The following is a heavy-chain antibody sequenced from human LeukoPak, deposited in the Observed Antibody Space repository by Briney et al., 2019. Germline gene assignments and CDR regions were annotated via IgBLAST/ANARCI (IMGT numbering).Heavy chain of an antibody. J-gene: IGHJ4*02. CDR3: ARDTIAAQTD. Sequence: SETLSLTCTVSGGSISSGGYYWSWIRQPPGKGLEWIGEIFHSGSTNYNPSLKSRVTISVDKSKNQFSLKLNSVTAADTAVYYCARDTIAAQTDWGQGTLVTVSS. CDR2: IFHSGST. V-gene: IGHV4-39*07. D-gene: IGHD6-13*01. CDR1: GGSISSGGYY.